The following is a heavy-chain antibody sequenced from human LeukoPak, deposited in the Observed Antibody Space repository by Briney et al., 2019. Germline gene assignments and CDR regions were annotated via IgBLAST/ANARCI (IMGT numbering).Heavy chain of an antibody. J-gene: IGHJ4*02. D-gene: IGHD3-22*01. CDR2: IYTSGST. V-gene: IGHV4-4*07. Sequence: PSETLSLTCTVSGGSISSYYWSWIRQPAGKGLEWIGRIYTSGSTNYNPSLKSRVTMSVDTSKNQSSLKLSSVTAADTAVYYCAREYYYDSSGCYDYWGQGTLVTVSS. CDR1: GGSISSYY. CDR3: AREYYYDSSGCYDY.